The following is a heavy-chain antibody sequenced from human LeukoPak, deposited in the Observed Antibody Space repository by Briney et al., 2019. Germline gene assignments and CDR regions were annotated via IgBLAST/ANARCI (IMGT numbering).Heavy chain of an antibody. D-gene: IGHD6-13*01. CDR3: ASTTTYSSSWFEGGYYFDY. J-gene: IGHJ4*02. V-gene: IGHV3-7*01. CDR1: GFTFSSYW. Sequence: GGSLRLSCAASGFTFSSYWMSWVRQAPGKGLEWVANIKQDGSEKYYVDSVKGRFTISRDNAKNSLYLQMNSLRAEDTAVYYCASTTTYSSSWFEGGYYFDYWGQGTLVTVSS. CDR2: IKQDGSEK.